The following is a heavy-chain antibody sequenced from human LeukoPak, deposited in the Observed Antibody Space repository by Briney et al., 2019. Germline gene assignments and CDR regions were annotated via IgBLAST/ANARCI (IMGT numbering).Heavy chain of an antibody. Sequence: GGSLRLSCAASGFTFLIYAMSWVRQAPGKGLAWVSVISGSGGSIYYADSVKGRFTISRDNSKNTLYLQMNSLRAEDTAVYYCAKDPPGGGYSSWGQGTLVTVSS. V-gene: IGHV3-23*01. CDR2: ISGSGGSI. D-gene: IGHD2-15*01. J-gene: IGHJ5*02. CDR3: AKDPPGGGYSS. CDR1: GFTFLIYA.